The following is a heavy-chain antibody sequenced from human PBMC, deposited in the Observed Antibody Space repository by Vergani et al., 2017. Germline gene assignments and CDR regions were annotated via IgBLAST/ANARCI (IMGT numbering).Heavy chain of an antibody. Sequence: QVKLQESVPGLFKPSETLSLTCTVSGASVNSYYWSWIRQPPGKGLEWMGYVAFRGDTINDPSVKGRITISSNTSSNQFSLYLTSVTAADTAGYYCARSRIYDGAGSPDYWGQGTLVTVSS. CDR2: VAFRGDT. V-gene: IGHV4-59*02. D-gene: IGHD3-10*01. CDR3: ARSRIYDGAGSPDY. CDR1: GASVNSYY. J-gene: IGHJ4*02.